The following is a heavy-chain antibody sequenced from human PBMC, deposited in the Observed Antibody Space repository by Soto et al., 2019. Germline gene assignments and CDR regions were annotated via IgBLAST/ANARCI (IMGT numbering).Heavy chain of an antibody. CDR1: GVSISSYY. CDR2: IYYSGST. CDR3: ARGSYDDSSGYPWFDP. J-gene: IGHJ5*02. Sequence: SETLSLTCTLSGVSISSYYWSWIRQPPRKGLEWIGYIYYSGSTNYNPSLKSRVTISVDTSKNQFSLKLGSVTAADTAVYYCARGSYDDSSGYPWFDPWGQGTLVNVSS. V-gene: IGHV4-59*01. D-gene: IGHD3-22*01.